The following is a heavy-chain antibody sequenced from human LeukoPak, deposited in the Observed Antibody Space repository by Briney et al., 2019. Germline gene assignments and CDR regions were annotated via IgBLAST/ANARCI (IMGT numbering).Heavy chain of an antibody. J-gene: IGHJ2*01. Sequence: PGGSLRLSCAASGFTFSSYAMHWVRQAPGKGLEWVAVISYDGSNKYYADSVKGRFTISRDNAKNSLYLQMNSLRTEDTALYYCARGLGGDQGYFDLWGRGTLATVSS. CDR2: ISYDGSNK. V-gene: IGHV3-30*01. D-gene: IGHD3-10*01. CDR1: GFTFSSYA. CDR3: ARGLGGDQGYFDL.